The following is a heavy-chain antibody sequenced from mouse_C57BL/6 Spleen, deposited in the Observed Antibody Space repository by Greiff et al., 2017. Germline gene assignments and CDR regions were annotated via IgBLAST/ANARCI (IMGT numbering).Heavy chain of an antibody. J-gene: IGHJ2*01. CDR1: GYTFTSYW. CDR2: IDPSDSCT. CDR3: SSGGSTMVTTVDY. V-gene: IGHV1-69*01. Sequence: QVQLQQPGAELVMPGASVKLSCKASGYTFTSYWMHWVKQRPGQGLEWIGEIDPSDSCTNYNQKFKGKATLTVDKSSSTAYLQLSSLTSEDSAVYYCSSGGSTMVTTVDYWGQGTTLTVSS. D-gene: IGHD2-2*01.